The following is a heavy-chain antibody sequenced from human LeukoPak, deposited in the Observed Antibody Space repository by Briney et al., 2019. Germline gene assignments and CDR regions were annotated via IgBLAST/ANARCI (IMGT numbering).Heavy chain of an antibody. CDR3: ARVLLRYYDL. Sequence: GGSLRLSCAASEFTFSSYAMHWVRQAPGKGLEYVSAISSNGGSTYYANSVKGRFTISRDNSKNTLYLQMGSLRAEDMAVYYCARVLLRYYDLWGQGTLVTVAS. CDR1: EFTFSSYA. V-gene: IGHV3-64*01. J-gene: IGHJ4*02. CDR2: ISSNGGST. D-gene: IGHD3-16*01.